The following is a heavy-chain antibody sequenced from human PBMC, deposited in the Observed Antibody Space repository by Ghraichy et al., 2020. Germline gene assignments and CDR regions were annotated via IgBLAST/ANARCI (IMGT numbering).Heavy chain of an antibody. V-gene: IGHV4-31*03. CDR2: ISYTGTT. CDR3: AREITSWAPAKPV. J-gene: IGHJ4*02. D-gene: IGHD1-14*01. Sequence: SETLSLTCTVSGDSINSGGSFWSWIRQHPGQGLEWIGYISYTGTTSNNPSLKSRVIISIDTSKNQFSLNLNSVTAADTAVYYCAREITSWAPAKPVWGQGTLGTVSS. CDR1: GDSINSGGSF.